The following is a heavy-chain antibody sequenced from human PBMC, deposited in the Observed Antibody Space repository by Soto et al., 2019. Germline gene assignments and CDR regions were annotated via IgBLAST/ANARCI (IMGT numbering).Heavy chain of an antibody. CDR1: GYTFTGYY. CDR2: INPNSGGT. Sequence: ASVNVSFKASGYTFTGYYMHWVRQAPGQGLELRGWINPNSGGTNYAQKFQGRVTMTRDTSISTAYMELSRLRSDDTAVYYCVRDVALLWLGEALGAYYCGMDVWGRGTTVTAP. J-gene: IGHJ6*02. V-gene: IGHV1-2*02. CDR3: VRDVALLWLGEALGAYYCGMDV. D-gene: IGHD3-10*01.